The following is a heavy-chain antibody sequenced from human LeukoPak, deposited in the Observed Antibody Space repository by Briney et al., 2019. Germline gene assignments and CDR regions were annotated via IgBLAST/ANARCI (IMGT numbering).Heavy chain of an antibody. V-gene: IGHV3-30*02. Sequence: GWSLRLSCAASGFTFSSYGMHWVRQAPGKGLEWVAFIRYDGSNKYYADSVKGRFTISRDNSKNTLYLQMNSLRAEDTAVYYCAKDRGVWGSYRYFDYWGQGTLVIVYS. CDR3: AKDRGVWGSYRYFDY. CDR1: GFTFSSYG. D-gene: IGHD3-16*02. CDR2: IRYDGSNK. J-gene: IGHJ4*02.